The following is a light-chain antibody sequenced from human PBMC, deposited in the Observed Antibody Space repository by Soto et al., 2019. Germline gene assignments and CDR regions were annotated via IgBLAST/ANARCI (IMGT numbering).Light chain of an antibody. Sequence: QAVVTQEPSLTVSPGGTVTLTCASSTGAVTSGNYPSWFQQKPGQAPRTLIYTTDDKHSWTPARFSGSLLGGKVTLTLSGVQPEDEAEYYCLLYYGGAHLVFGGGTKVTVL. V-gene: IGLV7-43*01. J-gene: IGLJ3*02. CDR1: TGAVTSGNY. CDR2: TTD. CDR3: LLYYGGAHLV.